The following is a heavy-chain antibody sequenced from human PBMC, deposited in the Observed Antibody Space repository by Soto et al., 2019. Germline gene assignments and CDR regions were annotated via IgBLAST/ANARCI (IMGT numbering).Heavy chain of an antibody. CDR1: GGTFSSDA. J-gene: IGHJ5*02. V-gene: IGHV1-69*13. D-gene: IGHD2-2*01. CDR2: IIPIFGTA. CDR3: ARGSDIVVVPAALAYNWFDP. Sequence: SSVKVSSKASGGTFSSDAISWVRQAPGQGLEWMGGIIPIFGTANYAQKFQGRVTITADESTSTAYMELSSLRSEDTAVYYCARGSDIVVVPAALAYNWFDPWGQGTLVTVSS.